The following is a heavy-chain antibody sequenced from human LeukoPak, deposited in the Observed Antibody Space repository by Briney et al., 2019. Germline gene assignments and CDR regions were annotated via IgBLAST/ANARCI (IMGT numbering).Heavy chain of an antibody. J-gene: IGHJ3*02. CDR2: INHSGST. V-gene: IGHV4-34*01. D-gene: IGHD6-13*01. Sequence: SETLSLICAVYGGSFSGYYWSWIRQPPGKGLEWIGEINHSGSTNYNPSLKSRVTISVDTSKNQFSLKLSSVTAADTAVYYCARVGGYSSSWYAFDIWGQGTMVTVSS. CDR3: ARVGGYSSSWYAFDI. CDR1: GGSFSGYY.